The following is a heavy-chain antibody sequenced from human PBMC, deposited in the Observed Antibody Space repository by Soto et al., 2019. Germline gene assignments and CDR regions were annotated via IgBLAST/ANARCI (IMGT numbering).Heavy chain of an antibody. CDR1: GFTVSSNY. CDR3: ARAYYYDSSGYPNAFDM. CDR2: IYSGGTT. V-gene: IGHV3-53*01. Sequence: GGSLRLSCVASGFTVSSNYMGWVRQAPGKGLEWVSVIYSGGTTYYADSVKGRFTISRDNSKHTVYLQMSSLRAEDTAVYYCARAYYYDSSGYPNAFDMWGQGTMVTVSS. J-gene: IGHJ3*02. D-gene: IGHD3-22*01.